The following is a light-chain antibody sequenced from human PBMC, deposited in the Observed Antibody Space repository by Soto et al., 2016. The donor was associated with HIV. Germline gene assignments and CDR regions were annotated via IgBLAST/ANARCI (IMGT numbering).Light chain of an antibody. CDR3: QQGSRTPRT. J-gene: IGKJ1*01. Sequence: DIQMTQSPSTLSASVGDRVTITCRASQSISSWLAWYQQKPGKAPKLLIYKASSLESGVPSRFSGSGSGTEFTLTISSLQHDDLATYYCQQGSRTPRTFGQGTKVEIK. V-gene: IGKV1-5*03. CDR1: QSISSW. CDR2: KAS.